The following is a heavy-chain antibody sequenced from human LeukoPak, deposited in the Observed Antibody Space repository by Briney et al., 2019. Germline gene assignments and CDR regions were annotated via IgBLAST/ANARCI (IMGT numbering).Heavy chain of an antibody. D-gene: IGHD3-10*01. Sequence: ASVKVSCKASGYTFTSYGISWVRQAPGQGLEWMGWISAYNGNTNYAQELQGRVTMTTDTSTSTAYMELRSLRSDDTAVYYCARSYYGSGSYLGYYYYMDVWGKGTTVTVSS. CDR3: ARSYYGSGSYLGYYYYMDV. J-gene: IGHJ6*03. V-gene: IGHV1-18*01. CDR1: GYTFTSYG. CDR2: ISAYNGNT.